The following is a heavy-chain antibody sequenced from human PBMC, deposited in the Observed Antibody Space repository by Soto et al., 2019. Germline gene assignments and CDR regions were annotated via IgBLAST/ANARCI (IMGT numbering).Heavy chain of an antibody. D-gene: IGHD6-6*01. CDR1: GFNFSDCY. Sequence: QVHLVESGGGLVKPEGSLRLSCAASGFNFSDCYMSWMRQSPGKGLEWVSYISTSGSYRNYGDSVKGRFTISRDNAKNALYLQLDSLRVDDTAIYYCARPRSTVHPLPLDHWGRGTLVTVSA. V-gene: IGHV3-11*06. CDR3: ARPRSTVHPLPLDH. J-gene: IGHJ4*02. CDR2: ISTSGSYR.